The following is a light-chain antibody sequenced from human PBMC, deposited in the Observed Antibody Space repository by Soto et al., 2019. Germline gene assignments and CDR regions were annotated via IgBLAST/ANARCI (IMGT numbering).Light chain of an antibody. CDR2: EVT. J-gene: IGLJ1*01. CDR1: SSDVGGYKY. V-gene: IGLV2-14*01. Sequence: QSALTQPASVSGSPGQSITISCAGSSSDVGGYKYVSWYQQLPGNAPKLIIYEVTIRPSGVSNRFSGSKSGNTASLTISGLQAEDEADYYCSSYSSSSISYVFGSGTKVTVL. CDR3: SSYSSSSISYV.